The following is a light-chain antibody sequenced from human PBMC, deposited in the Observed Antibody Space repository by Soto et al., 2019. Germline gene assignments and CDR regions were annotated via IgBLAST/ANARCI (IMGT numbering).Light chain of an antibody. V-gene: IGKV3-15*01. CDR1: ETVATN. CDR3: QQYFEWPPMP. CDR2: GAS. J-gene: IGKJ1*01. Sequence: PGETATLSWWASETVATNLAWYQQKPGQAPRLLIAGASTRADGISDRFRGSGSGTELTLTISSLRSEDSAIYYCQQYFEWPPMPFGQGTKVDI.